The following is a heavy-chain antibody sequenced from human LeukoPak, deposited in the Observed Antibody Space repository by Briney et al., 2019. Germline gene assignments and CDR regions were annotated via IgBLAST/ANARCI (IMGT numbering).Heavy chain of an antibody. CDR3: AKDRCSNGVGCYHYYMDV. J-gene: IGHJ6*03. V-gene: IGHV3-30*02. CDR2: IRYDGSNK. D-gene: IGHD2-8*01. Sequence: GGSLRLSCAASGFTFSSYGMHWVRQAPGKGLEWVAFIRYDGSNKYYADSVKGRFSISRDSSKNILYLQMNSLRAEDTAVYYCAKDRCSNGVGCYHYYMDVWGKGTTVTISS. CDR1: GFTFSSYG.